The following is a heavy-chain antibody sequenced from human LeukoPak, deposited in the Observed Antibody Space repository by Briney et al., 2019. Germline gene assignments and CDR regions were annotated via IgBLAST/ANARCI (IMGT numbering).Heavy chain of an antibody. D-gene: IGHD6-13*01. CDR3: ARPSSWYGYPLDY. CDR1: GRSFSGYY. V-gene: IGHV4-34*01. J-gene: IGHJ4*02. Sequence: PSETLSLTCAVYGRSFSGYYWSWIRQPPGKGLEWIGEINHSGSTNYNPSLKSRVTISVDTSKNQFSLKLSSVTAADTAVYYCARPSSWYGYPLDYWGQGTLVTVSS. CDR2: INHSGST.